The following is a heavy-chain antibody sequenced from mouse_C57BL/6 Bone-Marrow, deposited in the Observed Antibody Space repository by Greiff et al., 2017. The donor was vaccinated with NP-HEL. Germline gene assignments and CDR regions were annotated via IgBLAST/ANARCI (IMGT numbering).Heavy chain of an antibody. CDR1: GYTFTDYY. D-gene: IGHD1-1*01. Sequence: VQGVESGAELVRPGASVKLSCKASGYTFTDYYINWVKQRPGQGLEWIARIYPGSGNTYYNEKFKGKATLTAEKSSSTAYMQLSSLTSEDSAVYFCARGHYGSTDYWGQGTTLTVSS. CDR2: IYPGSGNT. J-gene: IGHJ2*01. V-gene: IGHV1-76*01. CDR3: ARGHYGSTDY.